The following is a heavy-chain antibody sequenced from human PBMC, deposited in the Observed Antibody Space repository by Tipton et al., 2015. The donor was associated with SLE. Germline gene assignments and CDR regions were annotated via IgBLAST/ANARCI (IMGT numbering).Heavy chain of an antibody. CDR3: ASLSQIAAWNY. J-gene: IGHJ4*02. V-gene: IGHV4-34*01. CDR1: GGSFSGYY. Sequence: TLSLTCAVYGGSFSGYYWSWIRQPPGKGLEWIGTIYHSGSTYYNPSLKSRVTISVDPSKNQFSLKLSSLAAADTAVYYCASLSQIAAWNYWGQGTLVTVSS. CDR2: IYHSGST. D-gene: IGHD6-6*01.